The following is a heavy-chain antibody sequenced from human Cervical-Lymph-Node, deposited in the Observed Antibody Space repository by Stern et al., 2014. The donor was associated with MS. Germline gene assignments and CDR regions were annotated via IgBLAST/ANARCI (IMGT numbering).Heavy chain of an antibody. CDR2: IYHSGAS. CDR3: ARERQQYCNSEGCSYWYFDL. V-gene: IGHV4-4*02. D-gene: IGHD2/OR15-2a*01. CDR1: GGSVSSTNW. J-gene: IGHJ2*01. Sequence: HVQLQESGPGLVKPSGTLSLTCAVSGGSVSSTNWWSWVRQSPGKGLEWIGNIYHSGASNYRPSLRSRVSISLDNSKNHLSLHLTSVTAADTAVYYCARERQQYCNSEGCSYWYFDLWGRGTLVTVSS.